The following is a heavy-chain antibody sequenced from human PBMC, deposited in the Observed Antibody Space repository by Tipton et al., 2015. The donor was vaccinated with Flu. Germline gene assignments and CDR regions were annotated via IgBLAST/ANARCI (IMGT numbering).Heavy chain of an antibody. CDR1: GGSISSSSYY. J-gene: IGHJ4*02. Sequence: TLSLTCTVSGGSISSSSYYWGWIRQPPGKGLEWIGSIYYSGSTNYNPSLKSRVTISVDTSKNQFSLKLSSVTAADTAVYYCARHESSSSWYGDYFDYWGQGTLVTVSS. D-gene: IGHD6-13*01. CDR2: IYYSGST. V-gene: IGHV4-39*01. CDR3: ARHESSSSWYGDYFDY.